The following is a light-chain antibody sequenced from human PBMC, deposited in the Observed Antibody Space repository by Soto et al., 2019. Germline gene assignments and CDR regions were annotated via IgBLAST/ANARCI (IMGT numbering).Light chain of an antibody. CDR3: QQYGSSLT. CDR2: GAS. Sequence: EIVLTQSPGTLSLSPGERATLSCRASQSVSSSYLAWYQQKPGQAPRLLIYGASSRATGIPDRFSGSESGTDFTITISRLEPEDVAVYYYQQYGSSLTFGRGTKVEIK. V-gene: IGKV3-20*01. J-gene: IGKJ4*01. CDR1: QSVSSSY.